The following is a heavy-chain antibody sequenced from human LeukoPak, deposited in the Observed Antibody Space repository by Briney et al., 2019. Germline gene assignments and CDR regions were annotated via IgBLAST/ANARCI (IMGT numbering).Heavy chain of an antibody. CDR2: ISYDGSNK. J-gene: IGHJ4*02. CDR3: AKISSFYFDSSGYRGPGGHSFDY. D-gene: IGHD3-22*01. Sequence: PGTSLRLSCTASGFNFGIYGMHWVRQAPGKGLEWVAVISYDGSNKYYADSVKGRFTISRDNSKNTLYLQMNSLRAEDTAVYYCAKISSFYFDSSGYRGPGGHSFDYWGQGTLVTVSS. CDR1: GFNFGIYG. V-gene: IGHV3-30-3*02.